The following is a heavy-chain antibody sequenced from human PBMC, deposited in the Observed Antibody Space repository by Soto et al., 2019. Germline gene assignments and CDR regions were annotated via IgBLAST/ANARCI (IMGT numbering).Heavy chain of an antibody. CDR2: INDSGST. CDR1: GESFSGYY. J-gene: IGHJ6*03. V-gene: IGHV4-34*01. D-gene: IGHD3-3*01. Sequence: QVQLQQRGAGLLKPSETLSLTCVVDGESFSGYYWTWSRQPPGKGLEWIGEINDSGSTNHKPSLKSRVTMSIDTSKNQFSLNLRSVTAADTGVYYCAKGGRFPEARYYFLDVWGNGTTVTVSS. CDR3: AKGGRFPEARYYFLDV.